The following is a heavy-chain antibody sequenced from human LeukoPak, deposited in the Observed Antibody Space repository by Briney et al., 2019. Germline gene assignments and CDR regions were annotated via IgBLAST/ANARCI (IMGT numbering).Heavy chain of an antibody. CDR3: ARDRGSGSYIVFDP. V-gene: IGHV1-3*01. Sequence: ASVKVSCKASGYTFTSYAMHWVRQAPGQRLEWMGWINAGNGNTKYSQKFQGRVTITRDTPASTAYMELSSLRSEDTAVYYCARDRGSGSYIVFDPWGQGTLVTVSS. CDR2: INAGNGNT. CDR1: GYTFTSYA. J-gene: IGHJ5*02. D-gene: IGHD3-10*01.